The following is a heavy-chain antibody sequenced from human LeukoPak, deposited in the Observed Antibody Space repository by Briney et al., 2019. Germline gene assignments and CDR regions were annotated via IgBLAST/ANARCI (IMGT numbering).Heavy chain of an antibody. J-gene: IGHJ4*02. D-gene: IGHD3-10*01. CDR3: ARDSPMVDY. V-gene: IGHV3-7*01. Sequence: GGSLRLSCAASGFTFSSYWMSWVRQAPGKGMEWVANIKQDGSEKFYVDSVKGRFTISRDNSKNTLYLQMNSLRAEDTAVYYCARDSPMVDYWGQGTLVTVSS. CDR1: GFTFSSYW. CDR2: IKQDGSEK.